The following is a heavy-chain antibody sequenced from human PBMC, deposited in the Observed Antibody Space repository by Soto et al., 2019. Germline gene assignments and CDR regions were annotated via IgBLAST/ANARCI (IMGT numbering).Heavy chain of an antibody. CDR2: IVVGSGNT. V-gene: IGHV1-58*01. J-gene: IGHJ5*02. D-gene: IGHD3-22*01. CDR1: GFTFTSSA. Sequence: QMQLVQSGPEVKKPGTSVKVSCKASGFTFTSSAVQWVRQARGQRLEWIGWIVVGSGNTNYAQKFQERVTITRDMSTSTAYMELSSLRSEDTAVYYCAADLGSHDNSRYYYRWGQGTLVTVSS. CDR3: AADLGSHDNSRYYYR.